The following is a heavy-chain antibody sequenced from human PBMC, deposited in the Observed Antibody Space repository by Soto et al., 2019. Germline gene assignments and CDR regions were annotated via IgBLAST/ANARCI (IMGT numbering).Heavy chain of an antibody. J-gene: IGHJ4*02. CDR2: ISSSSSYI. D-gene: IGHD6-13*01. CDR3: ARDQGEIAAAGTGLLDY. V-gene: IGHV3-21*01. Sequence: EVQLVESGGGLVKPGGSLRLSCAASGFTFSSYSMNWVRQAPGKGLEWVSSISSSSSYIYYADAVKGRFTISRDNAKNSLYLQMNSLRAEDTAVYYCARDQGEIAAAGTGLLDYWGQGTLVTVSS. CDR1: GFTFSSYS.